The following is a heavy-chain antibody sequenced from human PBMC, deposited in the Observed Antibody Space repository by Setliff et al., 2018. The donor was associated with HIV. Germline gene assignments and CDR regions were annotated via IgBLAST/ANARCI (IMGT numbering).Heavy chain of an antibody. Sequence: GGSLRLSCAASGFTFSSYGMHWVRQAPGKGLEWVAFISYDGSNKYYGDSVKGRFTISRDNSRNTLYLQMNSLRSEDTAVYFCARSPQGGYFDYWGQGTLVTVSS. J-gene: IGHJ4*03. CDR2: ISYDGSNK. CDR3: ARSPQGGYFDY. CDR1: GFTFSSYG. V-gene: IGHV3-30*03.